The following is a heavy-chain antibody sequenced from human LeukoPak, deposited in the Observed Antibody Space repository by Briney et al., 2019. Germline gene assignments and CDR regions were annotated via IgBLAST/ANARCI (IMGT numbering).Heavy chain of an antibody. Sequence: ASVKVSCKASGYTFTSYDINWVRQATGQGLEWMGWMNPNSGNTGYAQKFQGRVIMTGDTSTSTVYMELRSLRSEDTAVYYCARARGSGSYYGHDYYYYYYMDVWGQGTTVTVS. V-gene: IGHV1-8*01. CDR1: GYTFTSYD. CDR3: ARARGSGSYYGHDYYYYYYMDV. J-gene: IGHJ6*03. CDR2: MNPNSGNT. D-gene: IGHD3-10*01.